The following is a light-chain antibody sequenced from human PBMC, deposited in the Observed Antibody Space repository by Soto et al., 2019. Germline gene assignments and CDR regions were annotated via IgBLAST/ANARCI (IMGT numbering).Light chain of an antibody. CDR2: RVS. Sequence: EIVMTQSPATLSVSPGESATLSCRASLPFSSNLAWYRQIPGQAPTLLIYRVSTRATDIPARFSGSGSGTEFTLTISSLQSEDFAVYYCQQYNNWPYTFGPGTKLEIK. J-gene: IGKJ2*01. CDR1: LPFSSN. V-gene: IGKV3-15*01. CDR3: QQYNNWPYT.